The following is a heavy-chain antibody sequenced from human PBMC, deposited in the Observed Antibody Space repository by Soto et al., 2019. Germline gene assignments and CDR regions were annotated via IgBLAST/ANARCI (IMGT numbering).Heavy chain of an antibody. CDR1: GFTFTSYE. CDR2: IDNRASTI. D-gene: IGHD3-9*01. CDR3: ASSPTIFALTDV. Sequence: GRSLRLGCTAAGFTFTSYEMNWVRQAPGKGLEWVSYIDNRASTIYYADSVKGRFTISRDNAKKSVYLQMNSLRADDTAVYYYASSPTIFALTDVWGQGTTVTVSS. J-gene: IGHJ6*02. V-gene: IGHV3-48*03.